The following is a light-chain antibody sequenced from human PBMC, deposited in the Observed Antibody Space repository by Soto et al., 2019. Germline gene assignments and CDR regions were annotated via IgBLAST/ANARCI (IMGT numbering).Light chain of an antibody. J-gene: IGLJ2*01. CDR3: AAWDDSLSGFVV. CDR2: RNN. CDR1: SSNSGSNY. V-gene: IGLV1-47*01. Sequence: QSVLTQPPSASGTPGQRVTISCSGSSSNSGSNYVYWYQQLPGTAPKLLSYRNNQRPSGVPDRFSGSKSGTSASLAISGLRSEDEADYYCAAWDDSLSGFVVFGGGTKVTVL.